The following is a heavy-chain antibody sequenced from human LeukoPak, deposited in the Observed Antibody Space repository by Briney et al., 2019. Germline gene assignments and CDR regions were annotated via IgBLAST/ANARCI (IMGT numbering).Heavy chain of an antibody. CDR2: IYHSGST. V-gene: IGHV4-38-2*02. Sequence: KTSETLSLTCTVSDYSISSGYYWGWIRQPPGKGLEWIGSIYHSGSTYYNPSLKSRVTISVDTSKNQFSLKLSSVTAADTAVYYCARDKVSAYYGSGVNFDYWGQGTLVTVSS. D-gene: IGHD3-10*01. J-gene: IGHJ4*02. CDR1: DYSISSGYY. CDR3: ARDKVSAYYGSGVNFDY.